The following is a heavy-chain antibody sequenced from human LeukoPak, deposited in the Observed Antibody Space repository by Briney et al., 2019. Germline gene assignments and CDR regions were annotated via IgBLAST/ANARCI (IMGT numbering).Heavy chain of an antibody. CDR1: GYTFTSYG. J-gene: IGHJ4*02. V-gene: IGHV1-18*01. D-gene: IGHD3-3*01. CDR3: ARDPPGGYYDFWRGYYYFDY. Sequence: ASVKVSCKASGYTFTSYGISWVRQAPGQGLEWMGWISAYNGNTNYAQKLQGRVTMTTDISTSTAYMELRSLRSDDTAVYYCARDPPGGYYDFWRGYYYFDYWGQGTLVTVSS. CDR2: ISAYNGNT.